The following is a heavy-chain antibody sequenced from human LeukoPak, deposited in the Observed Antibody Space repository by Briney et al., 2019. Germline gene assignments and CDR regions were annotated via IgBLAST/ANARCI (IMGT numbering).Heavy chain of an antibody. CDR3: AKHPYEAAPYYGMDV. J-gene: IGHJ6*02. V-gene: IGHV3-23*01. Sequence: PGGSLRLSCAASGFTFSSYSMNWVRQAPGKGLEWVSAISGSGGSTYYADSVKGRFTISRDNSKNTLYLQMNSLRAEDTAVYYCAKHPYEAAPYYGMDVWGQGTTVTVSS. CDR2: ISGSGGST. D-gene: IGHD5-12*01. CDR1: GFTFSSYS.